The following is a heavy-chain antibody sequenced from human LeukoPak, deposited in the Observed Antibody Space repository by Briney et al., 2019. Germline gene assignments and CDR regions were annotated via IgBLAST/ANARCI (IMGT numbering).Heavy chain of an antibody. D-gene: IGHD4-23*01. CDR1: GGSISSHY. CDR3: ARSRRTVANPYYYYYMDV. J-gene: IGHJ6*03. Sequence: SETLSLTCTVSGGSISSHYWSWIRQPPGKGLEWLGYIYYSGSTNYNPSLKSRVTISVDTSKNQFSLKLSSVTAADTAVYYCARSRRTVANPYYYYYMDVWGKGTTVSVSS. CDR2: IYYSGST. V-gene: IGHV4-59*11.